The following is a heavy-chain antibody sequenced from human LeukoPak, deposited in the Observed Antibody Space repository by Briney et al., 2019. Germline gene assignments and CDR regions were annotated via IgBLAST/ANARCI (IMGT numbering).Heavy chain of an antibody. CDR1: GFTFGNYG. CDR3: AREGGGYYDSSGYYYDY. V-gene: IGHV3-21*01. J-gene: IGHJ4*02. Sequence: GGSLRLSCAASGFTFGNYGMSWVRQAPGKGLEWVSSISSSSSYIYYADSVKGRFTISRDNAKNSLYLQMSSLRAEDTAVYYCAREGGGYYDSSGYYYDYWGQGTLVTVSS. D-gene: IGHD3-22*01. CDR2: ISSSSSYI.